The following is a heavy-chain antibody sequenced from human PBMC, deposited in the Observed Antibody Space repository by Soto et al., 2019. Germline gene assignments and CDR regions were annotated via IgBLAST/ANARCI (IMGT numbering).Heavy chain of an antibody. CDR3: ARDLSDYYDSSGSLGYFDY. CDR1: GYSFTSYG. CDR2: ISAYNGNT. J-gene: IGHJ4*02. V-gene: IGHV1-18*01. D-gene: IGHD3-22*01. Sequence: ASVKVSCEASGYSFTSYGISWVRQAPEQGLEWMGWISAYNGNTNYAQKLQGRVTMTTDTSTSTAYMELRSLRSDDTAVYYCARDLSDYYDSSGSLGYFDYWGQGTLVTVSS.